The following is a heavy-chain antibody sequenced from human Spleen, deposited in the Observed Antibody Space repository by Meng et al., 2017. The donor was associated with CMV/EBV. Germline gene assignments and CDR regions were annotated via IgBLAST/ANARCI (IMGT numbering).Heavy chain of an antibody. CDR2: INPKSGGT. J-gene: IGHJ4*02. V-gene: IGHV1-2*02. D-gene: IGHD2-2*01. Sequence: ASVKVSCKASGYTFTGYFMHWVRQAPGQGLEWMGWINPKSGGTNYAQKFQGRVTMTRDTSISTAYMELSRLRSDDTAVYYCARVLVVVPAARPAPFDYWGQGTLVTVSS. CDR3: ARVLVVVPAARPAPFDY. CDR1: GYTFTGYF.